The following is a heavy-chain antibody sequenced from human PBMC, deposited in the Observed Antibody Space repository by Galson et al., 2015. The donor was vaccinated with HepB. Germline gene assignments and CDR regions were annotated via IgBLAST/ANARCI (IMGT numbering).Heavy chain of an antibody. J-gene: IGHJ4*02. CDR1: GYSFINHW. CDR3: ASHVQNGYNCLPGDY. CDR2: IDPSDSYT. V-gene: IGHV5-10-1*01. D-gene: IGHD5-24*01. Sequence: SGAEVKKPGESLRISCKGSGYSFINHWISWVRQMPGKGLEWMGRIDPSDSYTNYSPSFQGHVTFSADKSITTAYLQWSSLKASDTAMYYCASHVQNGYNCLPGDYWGQGTLVTVSS.